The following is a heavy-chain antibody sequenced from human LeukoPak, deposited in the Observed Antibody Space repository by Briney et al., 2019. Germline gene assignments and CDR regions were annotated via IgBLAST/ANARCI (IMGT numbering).Heavy chain of an antibody. Sequence: SETLSLTCTVSGGSISSYYWSWIRQPAGKGLEWIGRIYTSGSTNYNPSLKSRVTMSVDTSKNQFSLKLSSVTAEDTAVYYCAKERPVGLRLGELPAWGQGTLVTVSS. J-gene: IGHJ4*02. CDR1: GGSISSYY. D-gene: IGHD3-16*01. V-gene: IGHV4-4*07. CDR3: AKERPVGLRLGELPA. CDR2: IYTSGST.